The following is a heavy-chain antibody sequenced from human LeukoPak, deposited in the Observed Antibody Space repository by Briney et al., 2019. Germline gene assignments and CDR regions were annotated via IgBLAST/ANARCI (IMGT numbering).Heavy chain of an antibody. Sequence: SETLSLTCTVSGGSINTMYWSWIRQPPGKGLEWIGYVYYSGSTNSNCNPSLKSRVTISVDTSKNHFSLKLSSVTAADTAVYYCARTTEAHSWQTRYFSYYMDVWGKGTTVTVSS. CDR2: VYYSGSTNS. CDR3: ARTTEAHSWQTRYFSYYMDV. J-gene: IGHJ6*03. D-gene: IGHD6-13*01. CDR1: GGSINTMY. V-gene: IGHV4-59*01.